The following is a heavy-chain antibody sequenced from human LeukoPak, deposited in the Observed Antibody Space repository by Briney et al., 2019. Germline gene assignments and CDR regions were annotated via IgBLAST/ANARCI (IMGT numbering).Heavy chain of an antibody. J-gene: IGHJ4*02. CDR3: AKDRGSGSYYNSAGVDY. CDR2: ISYDGSNK. CDR1: GFTFSSYG. D-gene: IGHD3-10*01. V-gene: IGHV3-30*18. Sequence: GGSLRLSCAASGFTFSSYGMHWVRQAPGKGLEWVAVISYDGSNKYYADSVKGRFTISRDNSKNTLYLQMNSLRAEDTAVYYCAKDRGSGSYYNSAGVDYWGQGTLVTVSS.